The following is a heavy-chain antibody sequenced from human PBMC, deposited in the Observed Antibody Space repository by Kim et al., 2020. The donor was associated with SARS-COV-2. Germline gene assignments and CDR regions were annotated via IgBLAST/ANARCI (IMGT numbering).Heavy chain of an antibody. J-gene: IGHJ4*02. Sequence: GGSLRLSCAASGFTFDDYAMHWVRQVPGKGLEWVSVISWNSGSIVYADSVKGRFTISRDNANNSLYLQMNSLRAEDTAVYYCAKGKNSSAFYSYYFDSWGQGTLVAVSS. CDR1: GFTFDDYA. D-gene: IGHD6-25*01. V-gene: IGHV3-9*01. CDR2: ISWNSGSI. CDR3: AKGKNSSAFYSYYFDS.